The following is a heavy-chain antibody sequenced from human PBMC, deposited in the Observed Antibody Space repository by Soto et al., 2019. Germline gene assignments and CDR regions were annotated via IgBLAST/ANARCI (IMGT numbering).Heavy chain of an antibody. CDR3: ARQGFGATHGLVDV. CDR1: GGSVSSGSYY. D-gene: IGHD3-10*01. V-gene: IGHV4-61*01. Sequence: WETLSLTCTVSGGSVSSGSYYWSWIRQPPGKGLEWIGYIYYSGSTNYNPSLKSRVTISVDTSKNQFSLKLSSVTAADTAVYYCARQGFGATHGLVDVWGQGTTVTVSS. J-gene: IGHJ6*02. CDR2: IYYSGST.